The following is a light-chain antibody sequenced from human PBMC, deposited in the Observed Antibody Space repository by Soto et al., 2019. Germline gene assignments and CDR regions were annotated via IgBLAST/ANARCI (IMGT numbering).Light chain of an antibody. Sequence: QSVLTQPPSVSGAPRQRVTISCSGSRSNIGNNAVNWYQQLPGRAPKLLIYYDDLLPSGVSDRCSGSKSGTSASLAISGLQYEDEADYYCATSDDSLNGQVFGGGTKLTVL. V-gene: IGLV1-36*01. CDR3: ATSDDSLNGQV. CDR1: RSNIGNNA. J-gene: IGLJ2*01. CDR2: YDD.